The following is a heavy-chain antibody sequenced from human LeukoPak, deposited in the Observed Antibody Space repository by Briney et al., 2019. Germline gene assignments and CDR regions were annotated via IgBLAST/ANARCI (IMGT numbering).Heavy chain of an antibody. CDR3: AKVLVQRTHALLFDS. Sequence: GGSLRLSCAASGFTFSSYAMSWVRQAPGKGLEWVSVIGFSGGSTYYADSVKGRFTISRDNSKNTLYLQMNSLRAEDTAAYYCAKVLVQRTHALLFDSWGQGTLVTVSS. CDR2: IGFSGGST. D-gene: IGHD3-10*01. CDR1: GFTFSSYA. V-gene: IGHV3-23*01. J-gene: IGHJ4*02.